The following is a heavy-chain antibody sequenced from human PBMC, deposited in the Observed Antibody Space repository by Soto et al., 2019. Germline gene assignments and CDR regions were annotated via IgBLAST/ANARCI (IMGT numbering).Heavy chain of an antibody. CDR2: SIPIFGTA. J-gene: IGHJ3*02. CDR1: GGTFSSYA. D-gene: IGHD2-15*01. V-gene: IGHV1-69*12. CDR3: ARDVGYCSGGSCYLDAFDI. Sequence: QVQLVQSGAEVKKPGSSVKVSCKASGGTFSSYAISWVRQAPGQGLEWMGGSIPIFGTANYAQKFQGRVTITADESTSTAYMELSSLRSEDTAVYYCARDVGYCSGGSCYLDAFDIWGQGTMVTVSS.